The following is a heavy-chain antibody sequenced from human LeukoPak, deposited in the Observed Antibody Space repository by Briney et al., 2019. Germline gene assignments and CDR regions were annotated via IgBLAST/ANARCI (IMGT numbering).Heavy chain of an antibody. CDR2: ISGSGGST. J-gene: IGHJ4*02. D-gene: IGHD1-26*01. CDR1: GFTFSSYA. V-gene: IGHV3-23*01. CDR3: AKAHGNSGKAIVGAQ. Sequence: GGSLRLSCAASGFTFSSYAMSWVRQAPGKGLEWVSAISGSGGSTYYADSVKGRFTISRDNSKNTLYLQMNSQRAEDTAVYYCAKAHGNSGKAIVGAQWGQGTLVTVSS.